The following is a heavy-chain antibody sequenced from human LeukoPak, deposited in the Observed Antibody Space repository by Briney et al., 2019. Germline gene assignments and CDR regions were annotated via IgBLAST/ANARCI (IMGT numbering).Heavy chain of an antibody. CDR3: AKDLSASGWFYFDY. V-gene: IGHV3-30-3*01. Sequence: PGRSLRLSCAASGFTFSSYAMHWVRQAPGKGLEWVAVISYDGSNKYYADSVKGRFTISRDNSKNTLYLQMNSLRAEDTAVYYCAKDLSASGWFYFDYWGQGTLVTVSS. D-gene: IGHD6-19*01. CDR1: GFTFSSYA. J-gene: IGHJ4*02. CDR2: ISYDGSNK.